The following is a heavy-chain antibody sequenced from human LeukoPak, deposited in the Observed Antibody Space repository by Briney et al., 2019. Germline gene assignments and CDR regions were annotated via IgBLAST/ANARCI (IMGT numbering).Heavy chain of an antibody. CDR1: GGSISSSSYY. Sequence: SETLSLTCTVSGGSISSSSYYWGWIRQPPGKGLEWIGSIYYSGSTYYNPSLKSRVTISVDTSKNQFSLKLSSVTAADTAVYYCARRALGYSYGNWFDPWGQGTLVTVSS. V-gene: IGHV4-39*01. D-gene: IGHD5-18*01. CDR3: ARRALGYSYGNWFDP. CDR2: IYYSGST. J-gene: IGHJ5*02.